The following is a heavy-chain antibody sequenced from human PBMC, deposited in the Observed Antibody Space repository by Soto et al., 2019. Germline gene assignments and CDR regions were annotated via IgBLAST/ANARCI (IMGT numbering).Heavy chain of an antibody. Sequence: GASVKVSCKAAGGTFSSYAISWVRQAPGQGLEWMGGIIPIFGTANYAQKFQGRVTITADESTSIAYMELSSLRSEDTAVYYCASGTSIVVVTAIPVVPQYFQHWGQVSLVTSPQ. J-gene: IGHJ1*01. V-gene: IGHV1-69*13. CDR2: IIPIFGTA. D-gene: IGHD2-21*02. CDR3: ASGTSIVVVTAIPVVPQYFQH. CDR1: GGTFSSYA.